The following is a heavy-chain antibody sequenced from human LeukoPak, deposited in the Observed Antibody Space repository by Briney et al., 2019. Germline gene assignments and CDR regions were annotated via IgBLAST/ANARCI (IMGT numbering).Heavy chain of an antibody. CDR1: SGSSSNYY. CDR3: ARAIATAGTGWFDP. V-gene: IGHV4-59*01. Sequence: SETLTLTCTVSSGSSSNYYWNWIRQPPGKGLEWIGSIYYSGNTNYNPSLKSRVTISVDASKNQFSLKLNSVTTADSAVYYCARAIATAGTGWFDPWGQGTLVTVSS. J-gene: IGHJ5*02. D-gene: IGHD6-13*01. CDR2: IYYSGNT.